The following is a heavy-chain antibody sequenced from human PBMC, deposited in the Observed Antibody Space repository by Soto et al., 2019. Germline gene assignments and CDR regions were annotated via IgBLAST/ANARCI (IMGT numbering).Heavy chain of an antibody. CDR1: GFTFSSYG. CDR2: IWYDGSNK. D-gene: IGHD6-13*01. V-gene: IGHV3-33*01. J-gene: IGHJ6*02. Sequence: GGSLRLSCAASGFTFSSYGMHWVRQAPGKGLEWVAVIWYDGSNKYYADSVKGRFTISRDNSKNTLYLQMNSLRAEDTAVYYCARAKVKGQYYSSSFYYYYYGMDVWGQGTTVTVSS. CDR3: ARAKVKGQYYSSSFYYYYYGMDV.